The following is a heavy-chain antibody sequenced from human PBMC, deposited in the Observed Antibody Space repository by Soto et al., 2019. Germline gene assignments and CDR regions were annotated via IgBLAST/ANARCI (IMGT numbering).Heavy chain of an antibody. V-gene: IGHV4-30-2*06. J-gene: IGHJ6*02. CDR3: AGDYYGMDV. Sequence: PSETLSLTCTVSGGSISSGGYSWTWIRQSPGKGLEWIGYTYQGGSAYYNPSLKSRVTISVDRSKNQFSLNLTSVTAADTAVYYCAGDYYGMDVWGQGTTVTVSS. CDR2: TYQGGSA. CDR1: GGSISSGGYS.